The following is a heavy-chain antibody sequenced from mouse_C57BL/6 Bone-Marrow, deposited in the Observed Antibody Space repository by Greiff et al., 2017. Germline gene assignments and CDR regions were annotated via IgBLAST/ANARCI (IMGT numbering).Heavy chain of an antibody. CDR2: IDPENGDT. Sequence: AQLQQSGAELVRPGASVKLSCTASGFNIKDDYMHWVKQRPEQGLEWIGWIDPENGDTEYASKFQGKATITADTSSNTAYLQLSILTSEDTAVYYCTTDWDWFAYWGQGTLVTVSA. CDR3: TTDWDWFAY. D-gene: IGHD4-1*01. V-gene: IGHV14-4*01. J-gene: IGHJ3*01. CDR1: GFNIKDDY.